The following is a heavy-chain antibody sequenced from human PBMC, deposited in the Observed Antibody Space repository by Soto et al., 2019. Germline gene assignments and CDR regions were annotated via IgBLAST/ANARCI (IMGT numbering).Heavy chain of an antibody. Sequence: SLTHPLSYTVAGGNISNSDYCWGCIRQSPGKGLEWIGTIYSSENTYYNPSLLSRVTISVDTSKNEFSLRLSSVTAADTAVYYCARLNGYCVSTNCHGYYGMDVWGQGTTVTVSS. CDR2: IYSSENT. D-gene: IGHD2-2*03. CDR3: ARLNGYCVSTNCHGYYGMDV. V-gene: IGHV4-39*01. J-gene: IGHJ6*02. CDR1: GGNISNSDYC.